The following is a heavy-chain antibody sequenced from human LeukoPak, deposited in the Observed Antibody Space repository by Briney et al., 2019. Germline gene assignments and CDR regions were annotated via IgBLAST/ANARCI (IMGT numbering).Heavy chain of an antibody. CDR3: ARGGSSGRYTLDY. V-gene: IGHV1-2*06. J-gene: IGHJ4*02. Sequence: GASVKVSCKASGYTFTGYYMHWVRQAPGQGLEWMGLINPNSVGTNYAQKFQGRVTMTRDTSISTAYMELSSLTSDDTAVYYCARGGSSGRYTLDYWGQGTLVTVPS. CDR1: GYTFTGYY. CDR2: INPNSVGT. D-gene: IGHD6-19*01.